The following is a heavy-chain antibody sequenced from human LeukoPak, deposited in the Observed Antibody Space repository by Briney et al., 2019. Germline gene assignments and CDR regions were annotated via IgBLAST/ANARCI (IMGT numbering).Heavy chain of an antibody. V-gene: IGHV3-15*01. Sequence: GGSLRLSCAASGFTFSSYGMSWVRQAPGKGLEWVGRIKSKTDGGTTDYAAPVKGRFTISRDDSKNTLYLQMNSLKTEDTAVYYCTTERLPGGMITFGGVIDPPDYWGQGTLVTVSS. J-gene: IGHJ4*02. CDR1: GFTFSSYG. CDR3: TTERLPGGMITFGGVIDPPDY. CDR2: IKSKTDGGTT. D-gene: IGHD3-16*02.